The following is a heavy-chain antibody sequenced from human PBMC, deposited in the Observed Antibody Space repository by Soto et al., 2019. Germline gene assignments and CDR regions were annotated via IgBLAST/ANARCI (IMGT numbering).Heavy chain of an antibody. D-gene: IGHD2-15*01. Sequence: GGSLRLSCAASGFTFDDYAMHWVRQAPGKGLEWVSGISWNSGSIGYADSVKGRFTISRDNAKNSLYLQMNSLRAEDTALYYCAKDESRGYCSGGSCSYNWFDPWGQGTLVTVSS. V-gene: IGHV3-9*01. CDR3: AKDESRGYCSGGSCSYNWFDP. J-gene: IGHJ5*02. CDR1: GFTFDDYA. CDR2: ISWNSGSI.